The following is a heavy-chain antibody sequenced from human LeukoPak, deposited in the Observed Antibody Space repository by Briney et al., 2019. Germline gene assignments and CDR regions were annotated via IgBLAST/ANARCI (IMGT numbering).Heavy chain of an antibody. Sequence: SETLSLTCTVSGGSISSGDYYWRWIRQPPGKGLEWIGYIYYSGSTYYNPSLKSRVTISVGTSKNQFSLKLSSVTAADTAVYYCARAVDIVATHWGQGTLVTVSS. V-gene: IGHV4-30-4*01. J-gene: IGHJ4*02. CDR1: GGSISSGDYY. CDR2: IYYSGST. CDR3: ARAVDIVATH. D-gene: IGHD5-12*01.